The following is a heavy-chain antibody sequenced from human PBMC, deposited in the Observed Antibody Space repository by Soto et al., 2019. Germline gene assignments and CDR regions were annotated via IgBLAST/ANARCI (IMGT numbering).Heavy chain of an antibody. Sequence: PSETLSLTCAVYGGCFSGYYWSWIRQPPGKGLEWIGEINHSGSTNYNPSLKSRVTISVDTSKNQFSLKLSSVTAADTAVYYCARGFAGTMVRGVIISSRKSYGMDVWGQGTTVTVSS. J-gene: IGHJ6*02. D-gene: IGHD3-10*01. V-gene: IGHV4-34*01. CDR1: GGCFSGYY. CDR2: INHSGST. CDR3: ARGFAGTMVRGVIISSRKSYGMDV.